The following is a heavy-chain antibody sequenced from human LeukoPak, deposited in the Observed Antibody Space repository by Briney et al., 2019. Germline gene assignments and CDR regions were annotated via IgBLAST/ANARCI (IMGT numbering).Heavy chain of an antibody. J-gene: IGHJ4*02. Sequence: SVKVSCKASGGSFSNYAISWVRQAPGQGLEWMGGIIPILGIANCAQNYQGRVTITADKSTSTAYMDLCSLRSEDTAVYYCVSSTHRGYSYVGYFDYWGQGTLVTVSS. CDR3: VSSTHRGYSYVGYFDY. D-gene: IGHD5-18*01. CDR2: IIPILGIA. V-gene: IGHV1-69*04. CDR1: GGSFSNYA.